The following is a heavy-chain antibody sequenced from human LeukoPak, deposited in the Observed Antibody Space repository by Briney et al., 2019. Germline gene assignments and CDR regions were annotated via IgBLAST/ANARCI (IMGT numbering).Heavy chain of an antibody. CDR1: GFTFSSYA. V-gene: IGHV3-30*04. D-gene: IGHD6-6*01. CDR3: AREPHSSCFDY. CDR2: IPYDGSNK. Sequence: GGSLRLSCAASGFTFSSYAMHWVRQAPGKGLEWVAVIPYDGSNKYYADSVKGRFTISRDNSKNTLYLQMNSLRAEDTAVYYCAREPHSSCFDYWGQGTLVTVSS. J-gene: IGHJ4*02.